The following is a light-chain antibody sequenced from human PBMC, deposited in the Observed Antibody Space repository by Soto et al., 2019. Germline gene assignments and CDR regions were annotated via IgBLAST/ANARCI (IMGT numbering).Light chain of an antibody. CDR3: CSYAGTTTWV. CDR1: SSDVGSHNF. V-gene: IGLV2-23*02. Sequence: QSALTQPASVSGSPGQSITISCTGTSSDVGSHNFVSWYQQRPGKAPKLMIFEVTKRPSGVSSRFSASKSGNTASLTISGVQAEDAADYYCCSYAGTTTWVFGGGTQLTVL. J-gene: IGLJ2*01. CDR2: EVT.